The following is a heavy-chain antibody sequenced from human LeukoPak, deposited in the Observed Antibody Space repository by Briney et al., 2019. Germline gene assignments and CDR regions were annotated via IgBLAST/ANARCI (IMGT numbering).Heavy chain of an antibody. CDR3: ASGGGSYYENDY. J-gene: IGHJ4*02. Sequence: SVKVSCKASGGTFSSYAISWVRQAPGQGLEWMGGIIPIFGTANYAQKLQGRVTITADESTSTAYMELSSLRSEDTAVYYCASGGGSYYENDYWGQGTLVTVSS. V-gene: IGHV1-69*01. CDR2: IIPIFGTA. CDR1: GGTFSSYA. D-gene: IGHD1-26*01.